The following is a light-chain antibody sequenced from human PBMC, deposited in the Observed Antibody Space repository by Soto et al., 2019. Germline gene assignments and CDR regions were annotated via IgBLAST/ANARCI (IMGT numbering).Light chain of an antibody. CDR1: SSDVGAYNY. CDR2: EVS. V-gene: IGLV2-8*01. CDR3: SSYAGSNNLL. Sequence: QSALTQPPAASGSPGQSVTISCTGTSSDVGAYNYVSWYQQHPGKAPQLIIYEVSKRPSGVPARFSGSKSGNTASLTVSGLQAEDEGDYYCSSYAGSNNLLFGGGTQLTVL. J-gene: IGLJ3*02.